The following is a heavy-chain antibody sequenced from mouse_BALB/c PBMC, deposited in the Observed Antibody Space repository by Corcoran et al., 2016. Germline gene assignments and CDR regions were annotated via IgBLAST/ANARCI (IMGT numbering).Heavy chain of an antibody. Sequence: QVQLQQSGAGLIKPGASLKISCNATGYTFSNYWIQWVKQRPGHGLEWIGEILPGSGSTNYNEKFKGKATFTANPSSNTAYMQLSSLTSEDSAVYYCALGDGHPYWGRGTLVTVSA. D-gene: IGHD2-10*02. V-gene: IGHV1-9*01. J-gene: IGHJ3*01. CDR3: ALGDGHPY. CDR2: ILPGSGST. CDR1: GYTFSNYW.